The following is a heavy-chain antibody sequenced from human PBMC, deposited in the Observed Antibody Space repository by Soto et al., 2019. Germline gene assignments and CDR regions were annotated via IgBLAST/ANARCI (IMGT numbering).Heavy chain of an antibody. CDR1: GGSLSSYY. Sequence: PSETLSLTCTVSGGSLSSYYWSWIRQPPGKGLEWIGYIYYSGSTNYNPSLKSRVTISVDTSKNQFSLKLSSVTAADTAVYYCARGDYGPDAFDIWGQGTMVTVSS. CDR2: IYYSGST. J-gene: IGHJ3*02. D-gene: IGHD3-10*01. CDR3: ARGDYGPDAFDI. V-gene: IGHV4-59*01.